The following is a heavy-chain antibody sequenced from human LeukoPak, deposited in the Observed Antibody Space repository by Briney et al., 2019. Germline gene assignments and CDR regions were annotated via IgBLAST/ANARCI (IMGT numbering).Heavy chain of an antibody. V-gene: IGHV4-31*11. Sequence: SQTLSLTCAVSGGSISSGGYYWSWIRQHPGKGLEWIGYIYYSGSTYYNPSLKSRVTISVDTSKNRFSLKLTSVTAADTAVYYCARGVLPAPNWFDPWGQGTLVTVSS. CDR2: IYYSGST. J-gene: IGHJ5*02. D-gene: IGHD2-2*01. CDR1: GGSISSGGYY. CDR3: ARGVLPAPNWFDP.